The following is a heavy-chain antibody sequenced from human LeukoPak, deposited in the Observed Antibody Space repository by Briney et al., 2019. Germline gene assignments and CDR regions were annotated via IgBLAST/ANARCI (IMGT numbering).Heavy chain of an antibody. CDR2: ISYDGSDK. Sequence: GGSLRLSCAASGFTFSNYGMHWVRQAPGRGLEWVAVISYDGSDKYYADSEKGRFTISRDNSKNTLYLQMNSLRAEDTAVYFCAKDGDTAMITLFDYWGQGTLVTVSS. CDR3: AKDGDTAMITLFDY. J-gene: IGHJ4*02. D-gene: IGHD5-18*01. V-gene: IGHV3-30*18. CDR1: GFTFSNYG.